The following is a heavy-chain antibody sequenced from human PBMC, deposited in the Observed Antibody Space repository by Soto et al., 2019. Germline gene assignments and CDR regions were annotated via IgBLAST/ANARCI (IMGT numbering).Heavy chain of an antibody. CDR2: ISGSGGST. CDR1: GFTFSSYA. Sequence: PGGSLRLSCAASGFTFSSYAMSWVRQAPGKGLEWVSAISGSGGSTYYADSVKGRFTISRDNSKNTLYLQMNSLRAEDTAVYYCVKRGRDSSGYYRPFDYWGQGTLVTVSS. D-gene: IGHD3-22*01. CDR3: VKRGRDSSGYYRPFDY. V-gene: IGHV3-23*01. J-gene: IGHJ4*02.